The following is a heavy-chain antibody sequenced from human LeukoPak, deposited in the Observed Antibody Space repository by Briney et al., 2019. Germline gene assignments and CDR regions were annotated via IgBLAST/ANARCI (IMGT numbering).Heavy chain of an antibody. J-gene: IGHJ4*02. CDR1: GGSIRSSSYY. Sequence: SETLSLTCTVSGGSIRSSSYYWGWIRQPPGKGLEWIGSIYYSGSTYYNPSLKSRVTISVDTSKNQFSLKLSSVTAADTAVYYCATVSSGYYSSYWGQGTLVTVSS. CDR3: ATVSSGYYSSY. D-gene: IGHD3-22*01. CDR2: IYYSGST. V-gene: IGHV4-39*07.